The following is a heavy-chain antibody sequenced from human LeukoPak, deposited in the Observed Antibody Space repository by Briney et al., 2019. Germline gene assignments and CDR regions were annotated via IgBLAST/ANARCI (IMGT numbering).Heavy chain of an antibody. CDR1: GFTFSSYA. CDR3: ASSDYGDYAEYAFDI. D-gene: IGHD4-17*01. V-gene: IGHV3-30*04. Sequence: GRSLRLSCAASGFTFSSYAMHWVRQAPGKGLEWVAVISYDGSNKYYADSVKGRFTISRDNSKNTLYLQMNSLRAEDTAVYYCASSDYGDYAEYAFDIWGQGTMVTVSS. CDR2: ISYDGSNK. J-gene: IGHJ3*02.